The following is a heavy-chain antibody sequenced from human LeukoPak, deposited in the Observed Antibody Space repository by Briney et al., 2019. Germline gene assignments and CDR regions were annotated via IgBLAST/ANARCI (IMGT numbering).Heavy chain of an antibody. CDR3: ARGGPVVVAATPY. D-gene: IGHD2-15*01. V-gene: IGHV1-2*02. CDR2: INPNSGGT. Sequence: GASVKVSCKASGYTFTGYYMHWVRQAPGQGLEWMGWINPNSGGTNYAQKFQGRVAMTRDTSISTAYMELSRLRSDDTAVYYCARGGPVVVAATPYWGQGTLVTVSS. CDR1: GYTFTGYY. J-gene: IGHJ4*02.